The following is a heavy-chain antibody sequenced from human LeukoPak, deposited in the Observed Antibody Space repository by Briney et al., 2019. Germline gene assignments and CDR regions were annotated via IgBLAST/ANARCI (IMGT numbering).Heavy chain of an antibody. Sequence: GGSLRLSCAASGFTFSSYEMNWVRQAPGKGLEWVSSISSSSSYIYYADSVKGRFTISRDNAKNSLYLQMNSLRAEDTAVYYCARATGIDGDAWGQGTLVTVSS. CDR1: GFTFSSYE. CDR2: ISSSSSYI. CDR3: ARATGIDGDA. V-gene: IGHV3-21*01. J-gene: IGHJ5*02. D-gene: IGHD4-17*01.